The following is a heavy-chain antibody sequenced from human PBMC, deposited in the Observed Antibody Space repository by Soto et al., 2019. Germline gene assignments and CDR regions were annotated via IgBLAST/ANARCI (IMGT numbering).Heavy chain of an antibody. D-gene: IGHD3-10*01. CDR1: GFTFNDFE. J-gene: IGHJ4*02. CDR3: ARGFGRFNY. Sequence: EVQLLESGGGLVQPGGSLRLSCGVSGFTFNDFEMNWVRQAPGKGPEWLAYIDGSGATKKYADSVRGRFTISRDNPNNSLFLQMSSLSAAGTALYYCARGFGRFNYWCQGTLVSVSS. CDR2: IDGSGATK. V-gene: IGHV3-48*03.